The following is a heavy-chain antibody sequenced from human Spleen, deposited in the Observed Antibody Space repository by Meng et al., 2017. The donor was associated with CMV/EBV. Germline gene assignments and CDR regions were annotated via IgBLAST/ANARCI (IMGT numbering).Heavy chain of an antibody. Sequence: TVSGDSVSSGSYYWSWIRQPPGRGLEWIGYIYYSGSTNYNPSLKSRVTISVDTSKNQFSLKLSSVTAADTAVYYCAGAQSTDPPGYWGQGTLVTVSS. J-gene: IGHJ4*02. CDR3: AGAQSTDPPGY. V-gene: IGHV4-61*01. CDR1: GDSVSSGSYY. CDR2: IYYSGST. D-gene: IGHD4-11*01.